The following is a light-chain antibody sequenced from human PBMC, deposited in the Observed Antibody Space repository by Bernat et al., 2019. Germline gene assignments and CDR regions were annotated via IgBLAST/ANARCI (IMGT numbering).Light chain of an antibody. CDR2: DAS. J-gene: IGKJ5*01. V-gene: IGKV3-11*01. Sequence: EIVLTQSPATLSLSPGERATLSCRASQSVSSYLAWYQQKPGQAPRLLMYDASDRATGIPARFSGSGSGTDFTLTISSLEPEDFAVYYCQQRGSWPPTVGQGTRLEI. CDR3: QQRGSWPPT. CDR1: QSVSSY.